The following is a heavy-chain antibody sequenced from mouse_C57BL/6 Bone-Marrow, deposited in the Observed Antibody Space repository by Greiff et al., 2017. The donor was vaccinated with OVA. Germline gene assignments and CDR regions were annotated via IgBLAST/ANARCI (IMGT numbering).Heavy chain of an antibody. J-gene: IGHJ2*01. D-gene: IGHD4-1*01. V-gene: IGHV1-69*01. CDR3: ARDWSYYFDY. Sequence: QVQLQQSGAELVMPGASVKLSCKASGYTFTSYWMHWVKQRPGQGLEWIGEIDPSDSYTNYNQKFKGKSTLTVDKSSSTAYMQLSSLTSEDSAVYYCARDWSYYFDYWGQGTTLTVSS. CDR2: IDPSDSYT. CDR1: GYTFTSYW.